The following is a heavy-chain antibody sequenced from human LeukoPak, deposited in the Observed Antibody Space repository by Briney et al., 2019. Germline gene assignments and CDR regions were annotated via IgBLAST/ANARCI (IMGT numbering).Heavy chain of an antibody. J-gene: IGHJ4*02. CDR2: IIPIFGTA. CDR1: GGTFSSYA. V-gene: IGHV1-69*06. D-gene: IGHD3-10*01. CDR3: ARGGRFGELHY. Sequence: SVKVSCKASGGTFSSYAISWVRQAPGQGLEWMGGIIPIFGTANYAQKSQGRVTITADKSTSTAYMELSSLRSEDTAVYYCARGGRFGELHYWGQGTLVTVSS.